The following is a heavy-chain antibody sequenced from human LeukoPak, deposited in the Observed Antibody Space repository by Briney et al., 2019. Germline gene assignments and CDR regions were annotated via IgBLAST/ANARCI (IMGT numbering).Heavy chain of an antibody. J-gene: IGHJ4*02. Sequence: SQTLSLTCAISGDSVSSNTAVWNWIRQSPSRGLEWLGRTYYRSKWSNNYAVSVKSRIIINPDTSENQFSLQLNSMTPEDTAVYYCVRGDQAFDYWGQGTLVTVSS. CDR2: TYYRSKWSN. V-gene: IGHV6-1*01. CDR3: VRGDQAFDY. D-gene: IGHD2-2*01. CDR1: GDSVSSNTAV.